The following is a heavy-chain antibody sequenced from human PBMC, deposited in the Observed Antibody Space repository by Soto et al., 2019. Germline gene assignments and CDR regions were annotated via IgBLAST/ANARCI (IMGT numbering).Heavy chain of an antibody. J-gene: IGHJ6*03. D-gene: IGHD1-7*01. CDR3: AGTTSHQWYYMDV. CDR1: GGSVSSNSAA. Sequence: SQTLSLTCVISGGSVSSNSAAWNWIRLSPSRGLEWLARTYYRSRWYNDYAVSVRSRITVNPDTSKNQFSLQLTSVTPEDTAVYYCAGTTSHQWYYMDVWGKGTTVNVSS. CDR2: TYYRSRWYN. V-gene: IGHV6-1*01.